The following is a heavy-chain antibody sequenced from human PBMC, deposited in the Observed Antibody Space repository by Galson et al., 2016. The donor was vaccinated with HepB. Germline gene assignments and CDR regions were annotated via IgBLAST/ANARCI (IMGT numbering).Heavy chain of an antibody. CDR3: ARGDCTSSFCYTTWFDP. V-gene: IGHV3-7*01. D-gene: IGHD2-8*01. CDR1: GFTFNRFW. J-gene: IGHJ5*02. CDR2: IKDDGSQK. Sequence: SLRLSCAGSGFTFNRFWMSWVRQSPGKGLEWVANIKDDGSQKYYADSVKGRFIISRDNARRSVFLQMNSLRVDDTAVYYCARGDCTSSFCYTTWFDPWGQGTQVTVSS.